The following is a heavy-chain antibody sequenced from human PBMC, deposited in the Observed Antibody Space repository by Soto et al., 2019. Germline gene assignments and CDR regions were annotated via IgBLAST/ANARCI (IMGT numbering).Heavy chain of an antibody. CDR3: AGPNCISTSCKENYYYYGMDV. CDR1: GDMFDTYT. J-gene: IGHJ6*02. D-gene: IGHD2-2*01. CDR2: IIPIFGTA. V-gene: IGHV1-69*13. Sequence: SVKVSCKASGDMFDTYTITWVRQAPGQGLEWMGGIIPIFGTANYAQKFQGRVTITADESTSTAYMELSSLRSEDTAVYYCAGPNCISTSCKENYYYYGMDVWGQGTTVTVSS.